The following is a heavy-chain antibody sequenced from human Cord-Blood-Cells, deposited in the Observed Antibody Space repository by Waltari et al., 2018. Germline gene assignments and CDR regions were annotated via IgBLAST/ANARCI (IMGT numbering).Heavy chain of an antibody. D-gene: IGHD3-16*01. CDR2: SCSSMSTI. CDR1: GFTFSSDS. Sequence: EVQLVESGGGLVQPGGSLRLSCAASGFTFSSDSMTWVRQAPGKGVEWFSYSCSSMSTIYYADSVKGRFTISRDNAKNSLYLQMNSLRDEDTAVYYCARVTRMHFDYWGQGTLVTVSS. V-gene: IGHV3-48*02. CDR3: ARVTRMHFDY. J-gene: IGHJ4*02.